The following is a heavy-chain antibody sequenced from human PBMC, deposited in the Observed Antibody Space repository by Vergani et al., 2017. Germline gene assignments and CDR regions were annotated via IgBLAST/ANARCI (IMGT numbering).Heavy chain of an antibody. D-gene: IGHD2-15*01. J-gene: IGHJ5*02. CDR1: GGSISSYY. V-gene: IGHV4-59*08. Sequence: QVQLQESGPGLVKPSETLSLTCTVSGGSISSYYWSWIRQPPGKGLEWIGYIYYSGSTNYNPSLKSRVTISVDTSKNQFSLKLSSVTAADTAVYYCARWGRNCSGGSCYSFDPWGQGTLVTVSS. CDR2: IYYSGST. CDR3: ARWGRNCSGGSCYSFDP.